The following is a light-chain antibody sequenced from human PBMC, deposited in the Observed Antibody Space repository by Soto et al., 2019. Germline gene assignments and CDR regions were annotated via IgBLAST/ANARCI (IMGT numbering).Light chain of an antibody. CDR2: EVS. CDR3: SSYASGSTLL. Sequence: QSALTQPPSVSGSPGQSVTISCTGASSDVGTYNRVSWYQQPPGTAPKLMIYEVSNRPSGVPDRFSGSKSGNTASLTISGLQAEDEADYYCSSYASGSTLLFGGGTKVTVL. J-gene: IGLJ3*02. CDR1: SSDVGTYNR. V-gene: IGLV2-18*02.